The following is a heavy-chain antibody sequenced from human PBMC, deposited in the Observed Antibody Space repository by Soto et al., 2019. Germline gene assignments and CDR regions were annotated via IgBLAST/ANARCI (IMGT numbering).Heavy chain of an antibody. Sequence: QVQLQQWGAGLLKPSETLSLTCAVYGGSFSGYYWSWIRQPPGKGLEWIGEINHSGSTNYNPSLQSRVAISVDTSKNQFSLRLSSVTAADTAVYYCARLRRPNVDIVATIAFDYWGQGTLVTVSS. V-gene: IGHV4-34*01. CDR3: ARLRRPNVDIVATIAFDY. CDR2: INHSGST. D-gene: IGHD5-12*01. J-gene: IGHJ4*02. CDR1: GGSFSGYY.